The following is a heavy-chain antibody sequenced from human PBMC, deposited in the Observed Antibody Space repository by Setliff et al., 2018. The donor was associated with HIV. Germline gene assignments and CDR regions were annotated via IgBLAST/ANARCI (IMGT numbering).Heavy chain of an antibody. D-gene: IGHD2-2*02. J-gene: IGHJ4*02. CDR2: ISAGGGDT. CDR3: AKASVTSIQYLDY. V-gene: IGHV3-23*01. CDR1: EFTFSSYA. Sequence: LRLSCAASEFTFSSYAMSWVRQAPGKGLEWVSTISAGGGDTYYADSVKGRFTISRDKSKNTLSLQMNSLRAEDTAVYYCAKASVTSIQYLDYWGQGTLVTVSS.